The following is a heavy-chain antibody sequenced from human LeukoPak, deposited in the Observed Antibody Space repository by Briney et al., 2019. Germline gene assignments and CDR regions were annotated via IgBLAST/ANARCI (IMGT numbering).Heavy chain of an antibody. D-gene: IGHD3-22*01. V-gene: IGHV4-39*01. CDR3: ARLGFTMVLVATT. CDR1: GDSIDSSTYY. Sequence: SETLSLTCTVSGDSIDSSTYYWGWIRQPPGKGLEWIGSIYYSGGTYSNASLKSRVTISIDTSKNQFSLKLSSVTAADTALYYCARLGFTMVLVATTWGQGTLVTVSS. CDR2: IYYSGGT. J-gene: IGHJ4*02.